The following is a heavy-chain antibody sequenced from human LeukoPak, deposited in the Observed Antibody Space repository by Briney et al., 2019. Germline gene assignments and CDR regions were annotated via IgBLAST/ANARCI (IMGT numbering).Heavy chain of an antibody. CDR1: GYTFTGYY. CDR3: ARGRDIVVVPARYNWFDP. V-gene: IGHV1-2*02. D-gene: IGHD2-2*01. Sequence: ASVKVSCKASGYTFTGYYMHWVRQAPGQGLEWMGWINPNSGGTNYAQKFQGRVTMTRDTSISTAYMELRRLRSDDTAVYYCARGRDIVVVPARYNWFDPWGQGTLVTVSS. J-gene: IGHJ5*02. CDR2: INPNSGGT.